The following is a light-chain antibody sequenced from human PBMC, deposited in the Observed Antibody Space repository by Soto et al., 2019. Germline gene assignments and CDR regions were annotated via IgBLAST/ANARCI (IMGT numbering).Light chain of an antibody. CDR1: SGSVASNY. V-gene: IGLV6-57*02. CDR2: GDN. J-gene: IGLJ1*01. Sequence: NFMLTQPHSVSESPGKTVTISCTSSSGSVASNYVHWYQRRPGSAPTIVIYGDNQRPSGVPDRFSGSIDSSSNSASLTISRLKTEDEADYFCQSYDRSSLYVFGTGTKVTVL. CDR3: QSYDRSSLYV.